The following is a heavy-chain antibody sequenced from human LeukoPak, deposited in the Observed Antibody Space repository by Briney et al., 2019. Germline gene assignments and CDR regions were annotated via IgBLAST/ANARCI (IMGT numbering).Heavy chain of an antibody. CDR1: GFTFGDYA. CDR3: TSCSSISCYTFDFDY. V-gene: IGHV3-49*04. D-gene: IGHD2-2*02. Sequence: GGPLGLSCTASGFTFGDYAMSWVRQAPGKGLEWVGFIRSKAYGGTTEYAASVKGRSTISRDDSKSIAYLQMNSLKTEDTAVYYCTSCSSISCYTFDFDYWGQGTLVTVSS. CDR2: IRSKAYGGTT. J-gene: IGHJ4*02.